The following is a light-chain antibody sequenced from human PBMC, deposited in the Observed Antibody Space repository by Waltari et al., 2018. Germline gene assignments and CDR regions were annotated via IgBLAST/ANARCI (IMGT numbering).Light chain of an antibody. CDR2: EVS. Sequence: QSALTQPASVSGSPGQSITIPFPGTSSDVGTYNLFSGYQQHPGKAPKLMIYEVSQRPSGVSNRFSGSKSGNTASLTISGLQPEDETDYYCCSYAGHSTYVFGTGTKVTVL. CDR1: SSDVGTYNL. J-gene: IGLJ1*01. V-gene: IGLV2-23*02. CDR3: CSYAGHSTYV.